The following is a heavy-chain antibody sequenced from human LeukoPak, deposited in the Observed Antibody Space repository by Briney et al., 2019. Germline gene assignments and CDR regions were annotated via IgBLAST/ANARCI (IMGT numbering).Heavy chain of an antibody. Sequence: SETLSLTCTVSGYSISSGDYYWSWIRQPAGKGLEWIGRISSSGSTNYNPSLKSRVTISVDTSKNQFSLKLTSVTAADTAVYYCATRGDYSDTSGNSYDALDIWGQGTMVTVSS. V-gene: IGHV4-61*02. CDR2: ISSSGST. CDR1: GYSISSGDYY. CDR3: ATRGDYSDTSGNSYDALDI. J-gene: IGHJ3*02. D-gene: IGHD3-22*01.